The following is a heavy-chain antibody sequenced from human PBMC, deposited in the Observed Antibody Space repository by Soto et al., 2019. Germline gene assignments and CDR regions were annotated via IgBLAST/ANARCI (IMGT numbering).Heavy chain of an antibody. CDR2: IYKNDTR. Sequence: GSLRLSCVASGLTVSQNYMAWVRQGPGLGLEWVSVIYKNDTRYCADSVKGRFTISRDTSKNTLSLQMDSLRAEDTAVYYCVRPRPSGENYGMDVWGQGTTVTVSS. D-gene: IGHD3-10*01. CDR3: VRPRPSGENYGMDV. V-gene: IGHV3-53*01. J-gene: IGHJ6*02. CDR1: GLTVSQNY.